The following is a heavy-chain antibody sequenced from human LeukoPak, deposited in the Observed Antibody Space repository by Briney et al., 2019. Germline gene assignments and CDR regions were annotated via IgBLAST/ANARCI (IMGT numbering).Heavy chain of an antibody. V-gene: IGHV4-34*01. CDR2: INHSGSS. D-gene: IGHD4-11*01. CDR1: GGSFSDYY. Sequence: PSETLSLTCTVYGGSFSDYYWNWIRQPPGKGLEWIGEINHSGSSNYNPSLESRVTISVDTSKNQFSLKVTSVTAADTAVYYCARGYSKFVASWYVDLWGRGTLVTVSS. CDR3: ARGYSKFVASWYVDL. J-gene: IGHJ2*01.